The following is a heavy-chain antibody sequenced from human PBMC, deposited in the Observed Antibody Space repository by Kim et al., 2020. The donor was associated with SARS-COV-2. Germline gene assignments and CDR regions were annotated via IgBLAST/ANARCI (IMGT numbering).Heavy chain of an antibody. D-gene: IGHD5-12*01. J-gene: IGHJ6*02. CDR1: GFTFDDYT. CDR3: AKEGHSGYDLALGGGYYYSYGMDV. CDR2: ISWDGGST. V-gene: IGHV3-43*01. Sequence: GGSLRLSCAASGFTFDDYTMHWVRQAPGKGLEWVSLISWDGGSTYYADSVKGRFTISRDNSKNSLYLQMNSLRTEDTALYYCAKEGHSGYDLALGGGYYYSYGMDVWGQGTTVTVSS.